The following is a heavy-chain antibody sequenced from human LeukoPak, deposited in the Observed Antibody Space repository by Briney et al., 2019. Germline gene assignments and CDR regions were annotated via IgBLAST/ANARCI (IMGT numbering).Heavy chain of an antibody. D-gene: IGHD6-19*01. V-gene: IGHV1-2*02. J-gene: IGHJ3*02. Sequence: GASVKVSCKASGYTFTGYYMHWVRQAPGQGLEWMGWINPNSGGTNYAQKFQGRVTMTRDTSISTAYMELSRLRSDDTAVYYCARRSSGWSYDAFDIWGHGTVVTVSS. CDR3: ARRSSGWSYDAFDI. CDR2: INPNSGGT. CDR1: GYTFTGYY.